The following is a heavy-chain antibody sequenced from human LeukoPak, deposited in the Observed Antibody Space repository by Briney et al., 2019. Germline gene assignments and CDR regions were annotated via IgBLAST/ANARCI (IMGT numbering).Heavy chain of an antibody. CDR2: IYYSGST. Sequence: PSETLSLTCTVSGGSISSSSYYWGWIRQPPGKGLEWIGSIYYSGSTYYNPSLKSRATISVDTSKNQFSLKLSSVTAADTAVYYCARQTVTTYSWSYWGQGTLVTVSS. V-gene: IGHV4-39*01. J-gene: IGHJ4*02. CDR3: ARQTVTTYSWSY. D-gene: IGHD4-17*01. CDR1: GGSISSSSYY.